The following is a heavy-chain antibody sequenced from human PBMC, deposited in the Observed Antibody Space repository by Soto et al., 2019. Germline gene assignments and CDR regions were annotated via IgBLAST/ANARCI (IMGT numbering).Heavy chain of an antibody. V-gene: IGHV6-1*01. J-gene: IGHJ5*02. Sequence: SQTLSLTCAISGDSVSINSAAWNWIRQSPSRGLEWLGRTYYRSKWYNDYAVSVKSRITINPDTSKNQFSLQLNSVTPEDTAVYYCASSHDGYCTNGVCLANWFDPWGQGTLVTVSS. CDR3: ASSHDGYCTNGVCLANWFDP. CDR1: GDSVSINSAA. CDR2: TYYRSKWYN. D-gene: IGHD2-8*01.